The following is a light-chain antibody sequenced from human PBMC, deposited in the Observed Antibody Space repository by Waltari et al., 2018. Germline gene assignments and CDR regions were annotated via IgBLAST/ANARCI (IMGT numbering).Light chain of an antibody. CDR3: SSQSSNDVVL. Sequence: QSALPQPASVYGSPGQSVTISCAGTSNDVGGYTSFSCYQEHPGQAPRVLIYDVSEWPAGVSDRFSCSKSGNTASLTISGLQAEDEADYYCSSQSSNDVVLFGGGTKLTVL. J-gene: IGLJ2*01. CDR1: SNDVGGYTS. CDR2: DVS. V-gene: IGLV2-14*01.